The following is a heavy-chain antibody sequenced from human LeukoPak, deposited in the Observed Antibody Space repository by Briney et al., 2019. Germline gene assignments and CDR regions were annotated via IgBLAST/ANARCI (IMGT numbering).Heavy chain of an antibody. J-gene: IGHJ4*02. CDR1: GYTFTTYY. CDR3: ARVFTVRSRIDY. Sequence: ASVKVSCKASGYTFTTYYMHWVRQAPGQGLEWMGIINPSGGSTTYAQKFQGRVTMTRNTSTSTVYMELSSLRSEDTAVFFCARVFTVRSRIDYWGQGTLVTVSS. CDR2: INPSGGST. V-gene: IGHV1-46*01. D-gene: IGHD4-11*01.